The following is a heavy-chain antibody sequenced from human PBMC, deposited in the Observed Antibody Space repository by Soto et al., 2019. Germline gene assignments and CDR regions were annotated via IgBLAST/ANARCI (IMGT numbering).Heavy chain of an antibody. Sequence: EVQLLESGGGLVQPGGSLRLSCAASGFTFSSCAMTWVRQAPGKGLEWVSATSGSGGSTYYADSVKGRFTISRDNSKNTLYLQINSLRAEDTAVYYCAKDQVDVVATSKDAFDVWGQGTMVAVSS. J-gene: IGHJ3*01. V-gene: IGHV3-23*01. CDR3: AKDQVDVVATSKDAFDV. CDR1: GFTFSSCA. D-gene: IGHD5-12*01. CDR2: TSGSGGST.